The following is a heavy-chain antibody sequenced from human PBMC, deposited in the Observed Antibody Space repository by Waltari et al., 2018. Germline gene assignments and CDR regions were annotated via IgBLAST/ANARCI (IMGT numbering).Heavy chain of an antibody. J-gene: IGHJ4*02. Sequence: EVQLVESGGGLVQPGGSLRLPCAASGFPFSSYWMRWVRQAPGKGLEWVANIKQDGSEKYYVDSVKGRFTISRDNAKNSLYLQMNSLRAEDTAVYYCASSRYGSFDYWGQGTLVTVSS. D-gene: IGHD1-26*01. CDR1: GFPFSSYW. CDR2: IKQDGSEK. CDR3: ASSRYGSFDY. V-gene: IGHV3-7*01.